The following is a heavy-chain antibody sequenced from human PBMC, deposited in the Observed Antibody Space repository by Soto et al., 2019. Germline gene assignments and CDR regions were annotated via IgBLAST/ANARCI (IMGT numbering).Heavy chain of an antibody. V-gene: IGHV1-18*01. CDR3: PRDLRRYSSGWSFDY. J-gene: IGHJ4*02. CDR1: GYTFTSYG. Sequence: GASVKVSCKASGYTFTSYGISWVRQAPGQGLEWMGWISAYNGNTNYAQKLQGRVTMTTDTSTSTAYMELRSLRSDDTAVYYCPRDLRRYSSGWSFDYWGQGTLVTVSS. CDR2: ISAYNGNT. D-gene: IGHD6-19*01.